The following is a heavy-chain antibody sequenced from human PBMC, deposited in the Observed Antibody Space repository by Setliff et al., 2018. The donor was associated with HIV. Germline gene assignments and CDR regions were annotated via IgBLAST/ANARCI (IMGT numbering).Heavy chain of an antibody. Sequence: SETLSLTCTVSCGSISGHYWSWIRQPPRKGLAYIGSIFFTGHTIYNPSLKARVNLSVDMSKNQVFLRLSYVTAADTAGYYCVRGYCRSTTCYEDYYYMDVWGKGSTVTVSS. CDR1: CGSISGHY. J-gene: IGHJ6*03. CDR3: VRGYCRSTTCYEDYYYMDV. V-gene: IGHV4-59*11. CDR2: IFFTGHT. D-gene: IGHD2-2*01.